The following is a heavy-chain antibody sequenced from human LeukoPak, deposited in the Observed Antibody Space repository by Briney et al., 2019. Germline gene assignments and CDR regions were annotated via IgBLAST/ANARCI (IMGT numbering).Heavy chain of an antibody. CDR2: ISYDGSNK. CDR3: AKAQVTGYYFDY. V-gene: IGHV3-30*18. J-gene: IGHJ4*02. Sequence: GGSLRLSCAASGFTFSSYGMHWVRQAPGKGLEWVAVISYDGSNKYYADSVKGRFTISRDNSKNTLYLQMNSLRAEDTAVYYCAKAQVTGYYFDYWGQGTLVTVSS. D-gene: IGHD5-18*01. CDR1: GFTFSSYG.